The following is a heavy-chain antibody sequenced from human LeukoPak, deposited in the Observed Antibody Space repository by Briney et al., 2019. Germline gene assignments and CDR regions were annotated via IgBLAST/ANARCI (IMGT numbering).Heavy chain of an antibody. D-gene: IGHD3-10*01. J-gene: IGHJ5*02. CDR3: AAGGLLWFGEYQP. Sequence: PSETLSLTCAVYGGSFSGYYWSWIRQPPGKGLEWIGEINHSGSTNYNPSLTSRVTISADTSKNQFSLKLSSVTAADTAVYYCAAGGLLWFGEYQPWGQGTLVTVSS. CDR2: INHSGST. CDR1: GGSFSGYY. V-gene: IGHV4-34*01.